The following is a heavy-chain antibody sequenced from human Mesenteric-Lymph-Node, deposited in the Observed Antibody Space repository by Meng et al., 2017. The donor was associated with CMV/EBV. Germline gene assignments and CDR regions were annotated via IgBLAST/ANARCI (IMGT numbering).Heavy chain of an antibody. Sequence: GESLKISCAASGFTFSSYWMHWVRQAPGKGLVWVSHINSDGSSTSYADSVKGRFTISRDNSKNTLYLQMNSLRAEDTAVYYCAKDPASVVPAAYFDYWGQGTLVTVSS. D-gene: IGHD2-2*01. V-gene: IGHV3-74*01. CDR3: AKDPASVVPAAYFDY. CDR1: GFTFSSYW. CDR2: INSDGSST. J-gene: IGHJ4*02.